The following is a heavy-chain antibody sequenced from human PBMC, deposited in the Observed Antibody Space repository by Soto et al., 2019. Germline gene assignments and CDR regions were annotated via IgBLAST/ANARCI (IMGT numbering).Heavy chain of an antibody. J-gene: IGHJ4*02. D-gene: IGHD2-2*01. V-gene: IGHV4-38-2*02. Sequence: PSETLSLTCAVSGYSISSGYYWGWIRQPPGKGLEWIGSIYHSGSTYYNPSLKSRVTISVDTSKNQFSLKLSSVTAADTAVYCCARDPTHIVVVPAASHPDYWGQGTLVTVSS. CDR1: GYSISSGYY. CDR3: ARDPTHIVVVPAASHPDY. CDR2: IYHSGST.